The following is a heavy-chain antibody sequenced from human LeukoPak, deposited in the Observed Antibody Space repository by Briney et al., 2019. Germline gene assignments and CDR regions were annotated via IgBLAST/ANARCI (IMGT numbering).Heavy chain of an antibody. J-gene: IGHJ4*02. D-gene: IGHD4-17*01. CDR1: GPSIGNSASYY. V-gene: IGHV4-39*01. CDR3: ARHLDDYGDLGLFGY. Sequence: SETLSLTCSVSGPSIGNSASYYWGWIRQPPGKGLERIWSIHYSESTYYNPSLKSRVTISVDTSKNQFSLKLSSVTAADTAVYYCARHLDDYGDLGLFGYWGQGTLVAVSS. CDR2: IHYSEST.